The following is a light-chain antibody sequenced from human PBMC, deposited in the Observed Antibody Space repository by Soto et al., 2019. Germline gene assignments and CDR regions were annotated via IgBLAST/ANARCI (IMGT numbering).Light chain of an antibody. CDR1: SSDFGGYNY. CDR3: SSYTSSSTGV. J-gene: IGLJ2*01. Sequence: QSALTQPASVSGSPGQSITISCTGTSSDFGGYNYVSWYQQHPGKAPKLMIYDVSYRPSGVSNRFSGSKSGNTATLTISGLQAEDEADYYCSSYTSSSTGVFGGGTKVTV. V-gene: IGLV2-14*01. CDR2: DVS.